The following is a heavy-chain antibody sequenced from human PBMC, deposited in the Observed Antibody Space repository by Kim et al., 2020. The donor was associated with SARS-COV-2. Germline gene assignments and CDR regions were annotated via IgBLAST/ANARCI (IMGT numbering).Heavy chain of an antibody. Sequence: GGSLRLSCAASGFIFSNFGMQWVRQAPGKGLEWVAVTAHDGSVTHHADSVKGRFTISRDNSRNMVFLQMNSLRDEDTAVYYCAKEGVPRASSYFDSWGQGILVSVSS. CDR2: TAHDGSVT. D-gene: IGHD1-1*01. J-gene: IGHJ4*02. V-gene: IGHV3-30*18. CDR1: GFIFSNFG. CDR3: AKEGVPRASSYFDS.